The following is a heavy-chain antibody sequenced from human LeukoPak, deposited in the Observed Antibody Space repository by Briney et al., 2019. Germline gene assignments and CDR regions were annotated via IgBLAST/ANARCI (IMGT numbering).Heavy chain of an antibody. Sequence: SETLSLTCTVSGGSISGYYWSWIRQPPGKGLEWIGYIYYSGSTYYNPSLKSRVTISVDTSKNQFSLKLSSVTAADTAVYYCARDRPHDFWSGYSLDAFDIWGQGTMVTVSS. D-gene: IGHD3-3*01. CDR1: GGSISGYY. J-gene: IGHJ3*02. V-gene: IGHV4-30-4*01. CDR2: IYYSGST. CDR3: ARDRPHDFWSGYSLDAFDI.